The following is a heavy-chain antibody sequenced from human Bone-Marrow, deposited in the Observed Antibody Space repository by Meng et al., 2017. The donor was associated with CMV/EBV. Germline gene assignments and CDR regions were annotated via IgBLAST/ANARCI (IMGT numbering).Heavy chain of an antibody. Sequence: GESLKISCAASGFTFSSYWMSWVRQAPGKGLEWVANIKQDGSEKYYVDSVKGRFTISRDNAKNSLYLQMNSLRAEDTAVYYCARGALDIVVVTAADLYYYYGMDVWGQGTTVTVSS. CDR1: GFTFSSYW. J-gene: IGHJ6*02. CDR3: ARGALDIVVVTAADLYYYYGMDV. V-gene: IGHV3-7*01. D-gene: IGHD2-2*03. CDR2: IKQDGSEK.